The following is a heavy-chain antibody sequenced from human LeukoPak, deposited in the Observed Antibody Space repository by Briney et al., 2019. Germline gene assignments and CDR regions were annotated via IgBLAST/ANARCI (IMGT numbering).Heavy chain of an antibody. D-gene: IGHD2-2*02. J-gene: IGHJ5*02. CDR3: ARVQIVSPTIRFDP. CDR1: GDSINNHQ. Sequence: SETLSLTCTVSGDSINNHQWSWIRQPPGKGLEWIGYIHYSGRTNYHPSLKIRVIISIDKSKDQFSLNMNSVTSMDTAVYYCARVQIVSPTIRFDPWGQGTLVAVSS. V-gene: IGHV4-59*11. CDR2: IHYSGRT.